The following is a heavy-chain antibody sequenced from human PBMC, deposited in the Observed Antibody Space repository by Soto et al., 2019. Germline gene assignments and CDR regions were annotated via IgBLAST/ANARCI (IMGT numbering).Heavy chain of an antibody. CDR2: LNADNGNT. V-gene: IGHV1-3*01. Sequence: ASVKVSCKASGYTFTSYAMHWVRQAPGQRLEWMGWLNADNGNTKYSQKFQGRVTITRDTSASTAYMVLSRLRSEDTAVYYCAREQFITIFGVVHDWFDPWGQGTLVTVSS. D-gene: IGHD3-3*01. CDR3: AREQFITIFGVVHDWFDP. CDR1: GYTFTSYA. J-gene: IGHJ5*02.